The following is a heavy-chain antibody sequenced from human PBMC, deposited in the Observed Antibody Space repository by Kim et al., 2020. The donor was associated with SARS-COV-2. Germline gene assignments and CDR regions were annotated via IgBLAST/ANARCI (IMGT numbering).Heavy chain of an antibody. CDR1: GGSISSSSYY. CDR2: IYYSGST. D-gene: IGHD6-19*01. CDR3: ARSGYSSGWFDY. Sequence: SETLSLTCTVSGGSISSSSYYWGWIRQPPGKGLEWIGSIYYSGSTYYDPSLKSRVTISVDTSKNQFSLKLSSVTAADTAVYYCARSGYSSGWFDYWGQGT. J-gene: IGHJ4*02. V-gene: IGHV4-39*01.